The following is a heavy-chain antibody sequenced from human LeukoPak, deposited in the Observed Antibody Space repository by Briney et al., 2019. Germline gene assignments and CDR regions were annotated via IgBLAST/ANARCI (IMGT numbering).Heavy chain of an antibody. Sequence: LETLSLTCTVSGGSISSYYWGWIRQPPGKGLEWIGYIYYSGGITNYNPSLKSRVTISVDTSKNQFSLKLSSVTAADTAVYYCVREVAARAFDIWGQGTMVTVSS. CDR1: GGSISSYY. J-gene: IGHJ3*02. CDR3: VREVAARAFDI. V-gene: IGHV4-59*01. CDR2: IYYSGGIT. D-gene: IGHD6-6*01.